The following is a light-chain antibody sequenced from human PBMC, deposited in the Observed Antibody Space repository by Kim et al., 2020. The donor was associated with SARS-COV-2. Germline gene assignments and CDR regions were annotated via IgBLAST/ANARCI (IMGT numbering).Light chain of an antibody. V-gene: IGLV2-14*03. Sequence: QSALTQPASVSGSPGQSITISCTGTSSDVGAYKYVSWYQQHPGKAPKLMIYDVSNRPSGVSNRFSGSKSGNTSSLTISGIQAEDEADYYCSSYTSSNTRGFGGGTKVTVL. CDR2: DVS. CDR3: SSYTSSNTRG. J-gene: IGLJ3*02. CDR1: SSDVGAYKY.